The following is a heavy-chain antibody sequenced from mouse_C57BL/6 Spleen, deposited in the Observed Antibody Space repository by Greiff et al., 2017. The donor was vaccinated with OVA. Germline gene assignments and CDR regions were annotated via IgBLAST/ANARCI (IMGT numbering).Heavy chain of an antibody. D-gene: IGHD2-3*01. CDR3: ARGGLLDLWYFDV. CDR1: GYTFTSYW. CDR2: IDPNSGGT. J-gene: IGHJ1*03. V-gene: IGHV1-72*01. Sequence: KQSCKASGYTFTSYWMHWVKQRPGRGLEWIGRIDPNSGGTKYNEKFKSKATLTVDKPSSTAYMQLSSLTSEDSAVYYCARGGLLDLWYFDVWGTGTTVTVSS.